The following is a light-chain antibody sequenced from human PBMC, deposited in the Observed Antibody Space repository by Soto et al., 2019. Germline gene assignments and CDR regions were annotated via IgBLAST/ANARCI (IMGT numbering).Light chain of an antibody. CDR3: CSYAGSYTYV. CDR2: EVS. CDR1: SSDVGEENY. Sequence: QSVLTQPPSASGSPGQSVTITCSGTSSDVGEENYVSWYQQHPGKVPKLILYEVSKRPSGVPDRFSGSKSGNTASLTISGLQAEDEADYYCCSYAGSYTYVFGTGTKVTVL. J-gene: IGLJ1*01. V-gene: IGLV2-11*02.